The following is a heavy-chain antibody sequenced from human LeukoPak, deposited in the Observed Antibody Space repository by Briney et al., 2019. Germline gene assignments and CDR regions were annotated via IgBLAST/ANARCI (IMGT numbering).Heavy chain of an antibody. V-gene: IGHV3-30-3*01. J-gene: IGHJ4*02. CDR1: GFTFSSYA. D-gene: IGHD2-15*01. CDR3: ARKWSRIFDY. CDR2: ISYDGSNK. Sequence: GGSLRLSCAASGFTFSSYAMHWVRQAPGKGLEWVAVISYDGSNKYYADSVKGRFTISRDNSKNTLYLQMNSLRAEDTAVYYCARKWSRIFDYWGQGTLVTVSS.